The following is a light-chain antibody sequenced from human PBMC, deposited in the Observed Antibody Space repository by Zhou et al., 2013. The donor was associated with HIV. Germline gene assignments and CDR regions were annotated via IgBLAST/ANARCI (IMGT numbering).Light chain of an antibody. J-gene: IGKJ2*01. CDR2: GAS. CDR1: QDISNS. CDR3: QQTFSAPYT. V-gene: IGKV1-27*01. Sequence: DIQMTQSPSSLSASVGDRVTITCRASQDISNSLAWYQQKPGKVPKVLIYGASTLQPGAPSRFSASGSGTDFTLTIGSLQPGDFATYYCQQTFSAPYTFGQGTKLEIK.